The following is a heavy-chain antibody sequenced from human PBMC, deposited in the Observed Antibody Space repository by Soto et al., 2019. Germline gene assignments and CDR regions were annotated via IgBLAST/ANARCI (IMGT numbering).Heavy chain of an antibody. J-gene: IGHJ6*02. CDR2: IIPIFGTA. CDR3: ARGLRFLEWLSYGMDV. D-gene: IGHD3-3*01. V-gene: IGHV1-69*13. CDR1: GGTFSSYA. Sequence: EASVKVSCKASGGTFSSYAISWVRQAPGQGLEWMGGIIPIFGTANYAQKFQGRVTITADESTSTAYMELSSLRSEDTAVYYCARGLRFLEWLSYGMDVWGQGTTVTV.